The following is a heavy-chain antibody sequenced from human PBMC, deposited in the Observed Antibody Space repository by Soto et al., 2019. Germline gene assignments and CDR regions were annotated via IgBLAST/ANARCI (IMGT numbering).Heavy chain of an antibody. V-gene: IGHV3-30*18. D-gene: IGHD5-12*01. J-gene: IGHJ5*02. CDR1: GFTFNNHG. CDR3: AKGCGRGYDLCGS. Sequence: QVQLVEFGGGVVQPGRSLRLSCTASGFTFNNHGIHWVRQAPGKGLEWVAVISDDGINKYYADSVKGRFTISRDNSKNTLYLQRNSLRTEDTALYYCAKGCGRGYDLCGSWGQGTLVTVSS. CDR2: ISDDGINK.